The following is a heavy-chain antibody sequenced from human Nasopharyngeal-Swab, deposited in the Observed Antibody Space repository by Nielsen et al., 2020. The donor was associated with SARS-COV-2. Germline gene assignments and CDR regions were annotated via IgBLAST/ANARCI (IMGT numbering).Heavy chain of an antibody. V-gene: IGHV5-10-1*01. CDR3: ARLDRWAYYYGGD. CDR2: IDPSDSYT. J-gene: IGHJ4*02. CDR1: GYSFTSYW. Sequence: SRKGSGYSFTSYWISWVRQEPGKGLEWMGRIDPSDSYTNYSPSFQGHVTISADKSISTAYLQWSSLKASDTAMYYCARLDRWAYYYGGDWGQGTLVTVSS. D-gene: IGHD3-10*01.